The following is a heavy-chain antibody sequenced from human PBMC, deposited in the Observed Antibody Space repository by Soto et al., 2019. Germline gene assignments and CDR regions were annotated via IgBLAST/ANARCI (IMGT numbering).Heavy chain of an antibody. D-gene: IGHD4-17*01. CDR2: VYYTGDT. CDR1: SGPDRSHN. V-gene: IGHV4-59*08. CDR3: VRQGIDYLHGLVDV. Sequence: QVQLQQSGPRLVKPSETLSLTCTVSSGPDRSHNWGWIRQPPGRGLEWIGYVYYTGDTAYNPSLRGRVTISADTPTNAIALTLNSVTAADTAVYYCVRQGIDYLHGLVDVWGQGTTVSVSS. J-gene: IGHJ6*02.